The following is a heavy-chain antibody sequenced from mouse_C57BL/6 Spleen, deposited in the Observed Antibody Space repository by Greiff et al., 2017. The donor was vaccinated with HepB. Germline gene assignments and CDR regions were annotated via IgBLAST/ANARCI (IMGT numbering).Heavy chain of an antibody. Sequence: VQRVESGAELARPGASVKLSCKASGYTFTSYGISWVKQRTGQGLEWIGEIYPRSGNTYYNEKFKGKATLTADKSSSTAYMELRSLTSEDSAVYYCARKQAFITTVGGYFDVWGTGTTVTVSS. CDR3: ARKQAFITTVGGYFDV. V-gene: IGHV1-81*01. J-gene: IGHJ1*03. CDR2: IYPRSGNT. CDR1: GYTFTSYG. D-gene: IGHD1-1*01.